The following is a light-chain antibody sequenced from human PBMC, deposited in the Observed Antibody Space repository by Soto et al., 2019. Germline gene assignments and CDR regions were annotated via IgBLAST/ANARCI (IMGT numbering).Light chain of an antibody. Sequence: DIVLTQSPATLSLSPGERSTLSCRASQSVGNYLLWFQQKPGQAPRLLIYDASNRASGIPARFSGSGSETDFTLTISSLEPEDFAVYSCHHRSKWPYTFGQGTKVDIK. CDR2: DAS. CDR1: QSVGNY. CDR3: HHRSKWPYT. J-gene: IGKJ2*01. V-gene: IGKV3-11*01.